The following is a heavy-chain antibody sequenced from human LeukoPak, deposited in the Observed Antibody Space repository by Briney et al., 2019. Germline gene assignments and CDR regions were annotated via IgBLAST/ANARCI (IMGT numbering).Heavy chain of an antibody. CDR3: TKEGATGSRYNFDY. J-gene: IGHJ4*02. V-gene: IGHV3-30*18. Sequence: PGRSLRLSCAASGFTFSIHGMHWVRQAPGKGLEWVAVISDDGGIEYYADSVKGRFTISRDNSKNTVSLQMNSLRDYDTAVFYCTKEGATGSRYNFDYWGQGTLVTVSS. CDR2: ISDDGGIE. CDR1: GFTFSIHG. D-gene: IGHD2-15*01.